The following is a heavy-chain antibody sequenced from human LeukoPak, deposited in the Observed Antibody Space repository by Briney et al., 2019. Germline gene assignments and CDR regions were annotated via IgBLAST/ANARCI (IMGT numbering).Heavy chain of an antibody. J-gene: IGHJ4*02. Sequence: PGGSLRLSCAASGFTFSSNYISWVRQAPGKGLEWVAVISYDGSSKYYADSVKGRFTISRDNSKNTLYLQINSLRAEDTAVYYCGTHNFDYWGQGTLVTVSS. CDR3: GTHNFDY. CDR2: ISYDGSSK. V-gene: IGHV3-30*03. D-gene: IGHD1-14*01. CDR1: GFTFSSNY.